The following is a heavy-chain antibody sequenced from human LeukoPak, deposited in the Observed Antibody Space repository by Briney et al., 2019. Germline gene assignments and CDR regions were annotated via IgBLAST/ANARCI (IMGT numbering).Heavy chain of an antibody. CDR3: AKGGGITRPYFDY. V-gene: IGHV3-23*01. CDR2: IRMTGGST. J-gene: IGHJ4*02. D-gene: IGHD3-16*01. Sequence: PGGSLRLSCAACGFTFSSYGMSWLRQAPGKGLEWVSTIRMTGGSTYYADSVKGRFTISRDNSKNTLHLQMNSLRAEDTAVYYCAKGGGITRPYFDYWGQGTLVTVSS. CDR1: GFTFSSYG.